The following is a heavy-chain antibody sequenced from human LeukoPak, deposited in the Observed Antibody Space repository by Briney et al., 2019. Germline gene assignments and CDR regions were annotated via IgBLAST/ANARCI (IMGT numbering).Heavy chain of an antibody. V-gene: IGHV4-59*12. D-gene: IGHD2-2*01. J-gene: IGHJ6*03. Sequence: SETLSLTCTVSGGSISTYYWSWIWQPPGKGLEWIGYIYYSGSTNYNPSLKSRVTMSVDTSKNQFSLKLSSVTAADTAVYYCARDRNPPSSTSYYYYYYMDVWGKGTTVTISS. CDR2: IYYSGST. CDR3: ARDRNPPSSTSYYYYYYMDV. CDR1: GGSISTYY.